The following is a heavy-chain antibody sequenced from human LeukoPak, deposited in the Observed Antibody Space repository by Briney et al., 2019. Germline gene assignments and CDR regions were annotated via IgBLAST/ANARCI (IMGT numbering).Heavy chain of an antibody. Sequence: PSETLSLTCAVYGGSFSGYYWSWIRQPPVKGLEWIGEINHSGSTNYNPSLKSRVTISVDTSKNQFSMKLNSVTAADTAIYYCARLFCSGASCYRGGGFDYWGQGTLVTVSS. CDR1: GGSFSGYY. D-gene: IGHD2-15*01. CDR2: INHSGST. J-gene: IGHJ4*02. V-gene: IGHV4-34*01. CDR3: ARLFCSGASCYRGGGFDY.